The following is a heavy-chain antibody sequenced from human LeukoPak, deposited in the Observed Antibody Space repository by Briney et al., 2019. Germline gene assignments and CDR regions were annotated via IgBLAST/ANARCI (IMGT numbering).Heavy chain of an antibody. CDR2: ISTTGSPI. CDR1: GFSFSSYS. V-gene: IGHV3-48*04. J-gene: IGHJ4*02. Sequence: GGSLRLSCAASGFSFSSYSMNWVRQAPGKGLEWVSYISTTGSPIYYADSVKGRFTISRDNAKNSLYLQMNSLRAEDTAVYYGARTSSNWGRGTLVTVSS. CDR3: ARTSSN.